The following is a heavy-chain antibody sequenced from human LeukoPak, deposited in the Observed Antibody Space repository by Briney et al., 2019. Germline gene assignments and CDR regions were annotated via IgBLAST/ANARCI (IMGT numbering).Heavy chain of an antibody. D-gene: IGHD2/OR15-2a*01. V-gene: IGHV1-18*01. CDR3: ARASVYYSDI. CDR2: ISGYNGNT. J-gene: IGHJ3*02. CDR1: GYTFTTYG. Sequence: ASVKVSCKASGYTFTTYGISWVRQAPGQGVEWMGWISGYNGNTNYAQNLQGRVTMTTDTSTSTAYMELRSLRSDDTAVYYCARASVYYSDIWGQGTMVTVSS.